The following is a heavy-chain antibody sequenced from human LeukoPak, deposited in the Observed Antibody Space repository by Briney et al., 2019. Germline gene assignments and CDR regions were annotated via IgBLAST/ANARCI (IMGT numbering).Heavy chain of an antibody. CDR2: IIPIFGTA. D-gene: IGHD3-10*01. CDR1: GGTFSSYA. J-gene: IGHJ3*02. CDR3: ARDTITMVRGKSARSSPAFDI. Sequence: SVKVSCKASGGTFSSYAISWVRQAPGQGLEWMGGIIPIFGTANYAQKFQGRVTITADESTSTAYMELSSLRSEDTAVYYCARDTITMVRGKSARSSPAFDIWAKGQWSPSLQ. V-gene: IGHV1-69*13.